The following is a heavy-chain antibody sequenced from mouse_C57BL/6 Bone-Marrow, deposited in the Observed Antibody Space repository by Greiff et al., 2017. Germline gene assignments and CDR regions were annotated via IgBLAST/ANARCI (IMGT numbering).Heavy chain of an antibody. CDR3: ARNNGSSFRYFDV. V-gene: IGHV5-17*01. J-gene: IGHJ1*03. CDR1: GFTFSDYG. CDR2: ISSGSSTI. Sequence: EVQLVESGGGLVKPGGSLKLSCAASGFTFSDYGMHWVRQAPEKELEWVAYISSGSSTIYYADTVKGRFTISRDNAKNTLFLQMTSLRSEDTAMYYCARNNGSSFRYFDVWGTGTTVTVAS. D-gene: IGHD1-1*01.